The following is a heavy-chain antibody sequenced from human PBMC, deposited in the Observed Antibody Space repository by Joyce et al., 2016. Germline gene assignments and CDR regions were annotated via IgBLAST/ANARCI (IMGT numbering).Heavy chain of an antibody. CDR3: ARDGGYYFDY. CDR2: ISSTGST. V-gene: IGHV4-59*02. D-gene: IGHD3-16*01. CDR1: GDSVTSLF. Sequence: QVHLQESGPGLVKPSETLSLTCTVSGDSVTSLFWNWIRQPPGKGLEWVAHISSTGSTKCNPSLKSRATISLDAPRNQFSLKLTSVTAADTAIYYCARDGGYYFDYWGQGTLVAVSS. J-gene: IGHJ4*02.